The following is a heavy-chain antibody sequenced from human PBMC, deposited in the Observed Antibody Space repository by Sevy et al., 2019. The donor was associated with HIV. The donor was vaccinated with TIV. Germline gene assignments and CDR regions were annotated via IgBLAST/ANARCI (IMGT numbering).Heavy chain of an antibody. V-gene: IGHV5-51*01. D-gene: IGHD6-13*01. CDR1: GYSFTSYW. Sequence: GESLKISCKGSGYSFTSYWIGWVRQMPGKGLEWMGIIYPGDSDTRYSPSFQGQVTISADKSISTAYLQWSGLKASDTAMYYCAGLIVAAGSEFDYWGQGTLVTVSS. CDR3: AGLIVAAGSEFDY. CDR2: IYPGDSDT. J-gene: IGHJ4*02.